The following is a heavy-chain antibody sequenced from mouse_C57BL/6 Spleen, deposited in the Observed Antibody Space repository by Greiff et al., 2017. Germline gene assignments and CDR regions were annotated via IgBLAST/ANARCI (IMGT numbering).Heavy chain of an antibody. Sequence: EVHLVESGGGLVQPGGSLKLSCAASGFTFSDYYMYWVRQTPEKRLEWVAYISNGGGSTYYPDTVKGRFTISRDNAKNTLYLQMSRLKSEDTAMYYCARAGGYWGQGTLVTVSA. V-gene: IGHV5-12*01. CDR3: ARAGGY. CDR2: ISNGGGST. J-gene: IGHJ3*01. CDR1: GFTFSDYY.